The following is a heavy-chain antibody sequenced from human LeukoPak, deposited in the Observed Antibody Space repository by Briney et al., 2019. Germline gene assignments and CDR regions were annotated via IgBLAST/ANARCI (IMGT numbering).Heavy chain of an antibody. CDR2: ISAYNGNT. J-gene: IGHJ4*02. V-gene: IGHV1-18*01. D-gene: IGHD3-10*01. CDR3: ARPRFRGSGSYYNDY. CDR1: GYTFTSYG. Sequence: ASVKVSCKASGYTFTSYGISWVRQAPGQGLEWMGWISAYNGNTNYAQKLQGRVTMTTDTSTSTAYMELRSLRSDDTAVYYCARPRFRGSGSYYNDYWGQGTLVTVSS.